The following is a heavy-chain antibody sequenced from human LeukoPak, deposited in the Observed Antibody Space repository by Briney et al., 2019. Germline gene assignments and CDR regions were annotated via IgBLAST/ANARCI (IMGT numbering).Heavy chain of an antibody. Sequence: ASETLSLTCTVSGGSISSYYWSWIRQPPGKGLEWIGYIYYSGSTNYNPSLKSRVTISVDTSKNQFSLKLSSVTAADTAVYYCARAGSGYYYDSRGWFDPWGQGTLVTVSS. J-gene: IGHJ5*02. D-gene: IGHD3-22*01. CDR1: GGSISSYY. CDR3: ARAGSGYYYDSRGWFDP. CDR2: IYYSGST. V-gene: IGHV4-59*01.